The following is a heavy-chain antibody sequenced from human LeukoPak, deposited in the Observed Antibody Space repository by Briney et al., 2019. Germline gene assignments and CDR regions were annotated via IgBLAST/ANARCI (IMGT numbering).Heavy chain of an antibody. J-gene: IGHJ4*02. CDR1: GGSFSGYY. V-gene: IGHV4-34*01. Sequence: PSETLSLTCAVYGGSFSGYYWSWIRQPPGKGLEWIGEINQSGSTNYNPSLKSRVTISVDTSKNQFSLKLSSVTAADTAVYYCARDQYDSSGYFLGNDYWGQGILVAVSS. CDR3: ARDQYDSSGYFLGNDY. CDR2: INQSGST. D-gene: IGHD3-22*01.